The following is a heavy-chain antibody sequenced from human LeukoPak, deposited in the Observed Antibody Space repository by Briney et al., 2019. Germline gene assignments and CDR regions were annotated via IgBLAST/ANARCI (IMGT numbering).Heavy chain of an antibody. CDR2: ISGSGGNT. J-gene: IGHJ4*02. D-gene: IGHD6-13*01. Sequence: GGSLRLSCAASGFTFSSYAMSWVRQAPGKRLEWVSAISGSGGNTYYADSVKGRFTISRDNSKNTLYLQMNSLRAEDTAVYYCAKLYIAAAGTGFDYWGQGTLVTVSS. V-gene: IGHV3-23*01. CDR1: GFTFSSYA. CDR3: AKLYIAAAGTGFDY.